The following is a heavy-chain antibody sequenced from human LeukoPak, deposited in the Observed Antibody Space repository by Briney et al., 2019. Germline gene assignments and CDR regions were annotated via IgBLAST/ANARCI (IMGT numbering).Heavy chain of an antibody. V-gene: IGHV1-18*04. CDR1: GYTFTGYY. D-gene: IGHD2-15*01. Sequence: ASVKVSCKASGYTFTGYYMHWVRQAPGQGLEWMGWMNPNSGNTGYAQKLQDRVTMTTDTSTTTAYMELRSLRSDDTAVYYCARAGVVVDNWFDPWGQGTLVTVSS. CDR2: MNPNSGNT. J-gene: IGHJ5*02. CDR3: ARAGVVVDNWFDP.